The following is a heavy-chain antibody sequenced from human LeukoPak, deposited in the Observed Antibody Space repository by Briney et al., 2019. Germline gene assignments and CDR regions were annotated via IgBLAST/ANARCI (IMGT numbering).Heavy chain of an antibody. V-gene: IGHV4-4*08. CDR2: VRANGEN. CDR1: GGSINAFY. D-gene: IGHD5-18*01. J-gene: IGHJ3*01. CDR3: ARQPANTAAFDV. Sequence: SETLSLTCTVSGGSINAFYWSWIRQPPGKGLEWIAYVRANGENNYNPSLKSRVAMSLDTANSQISLRLNFVTAADTAIYYCARQPANTAAFDVWGQGTMVTVSS.